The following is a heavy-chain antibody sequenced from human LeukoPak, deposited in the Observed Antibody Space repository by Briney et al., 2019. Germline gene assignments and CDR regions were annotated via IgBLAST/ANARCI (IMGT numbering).Heavy chain of an antibody. CDR2: IYLYGTT. D-gene: IGHD1/OR15-1a*01. CDR1: IGSISSSKW. CDR3: ARQKWEQQGRDYYFNGLDV. V-gene: IGHV4-4*02. Sequence: SETLSLTCSVSIGSISSSKWWGWVRQSPVKGLEWIGEIYLYGTTNYNPSFTSRVTMSVDRSRNQFSLKLTSVTAADTAVYYCARQKWEQQGRDYYFNGLDVWGPGTTVIVSS. J-gene: IGHJ6*02.